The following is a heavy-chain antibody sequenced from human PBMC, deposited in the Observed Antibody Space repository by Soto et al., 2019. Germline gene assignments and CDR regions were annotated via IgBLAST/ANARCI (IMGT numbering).Heavy chain of an antibody. J-gene: IGHJ5*02. D-gene: IGHD6-13*01. CDR2: INHSGST. V-gene: IGHV4-34*01. CDR3: AGEIAAAGTVWFDP. CDR1: GGSFSGYY. Sequence: SETLSLTCAVYGGSFSGYYWSWIRQPPGKGLEWIGEINHSGSTNYNPSLKSRVTISVDTSKNQFSLKLSSVTAADTAVYYCAGEIAAAGTVWFDPWGQGTLVTVSS.